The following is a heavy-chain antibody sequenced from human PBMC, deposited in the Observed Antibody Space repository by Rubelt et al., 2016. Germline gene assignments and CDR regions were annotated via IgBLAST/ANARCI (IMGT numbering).Heavy chain of an antibody. Sequence: EVQLVQSGAEVKKPGESLRISCKGSGYSFTSYWISWVRQMPGKGLEWMGRIDPSDSYTNYSPSFHGHVTLSVDKSISPSYLQCSSLKASDTAMYYCARHVNHNWFDPWGQGTLVTVSP. CDR2: IDPSDSYT. CDR1: GYSFTSYW. D-gene: IGHD1-14*01. V-gene: IGHV5-10-1*03. CDR3: ARHVNHNWFDP. J-gene: IGHJ5*02.